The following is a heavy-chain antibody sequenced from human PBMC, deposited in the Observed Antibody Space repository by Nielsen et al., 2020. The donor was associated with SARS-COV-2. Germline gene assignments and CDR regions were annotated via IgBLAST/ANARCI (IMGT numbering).Heavy chain of an antibody. V-gene: IGHV3-33*08. CDR2: IWYDGSNK. D-gene: IGHD3-9*01. CDR3: ARGDDILTGYEFHY. Sequence: GESRKISCAASGFTFSSYGMHWVRQAPGKGLEWVAVIWYDGSNKCYADSVKGRFTISRDNSKNTLYLQMNSLRAEDTAVYYCARGDDILTGYEFHYWGQGTLVTVSS. J-gene: IGHJ4*02. CDR1: GFTFSSYG.